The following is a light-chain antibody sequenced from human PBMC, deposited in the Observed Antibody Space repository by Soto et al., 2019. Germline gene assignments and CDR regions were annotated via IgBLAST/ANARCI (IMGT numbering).Light chain of an antibody. Sequence: QPVLTQSPSASASLGASVRLTCTLSSGHSSYAIAWHQQQPEKGPRYSMNLNSDGSHSKGDGIPDRFSGSSSGAERYLTISSLQSEDEADYYCQTWGTGIQVFGGGTKLTVL. CDR2: LNSDGSH. CDR3: QTWGTGIQV. V-gene: IGLV4-69*01. J-gene: IGLJ3*02. CDR1: SGHSSYA.